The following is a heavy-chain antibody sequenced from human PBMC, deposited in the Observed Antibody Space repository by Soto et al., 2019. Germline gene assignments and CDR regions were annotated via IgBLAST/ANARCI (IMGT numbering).Heavy chain of an antibody. CDR1: GFTFSSYA. V-gene: IGHV3-23*01. D-gene: IGHD3-10*01. J-gene: IGHJ4*02. Sequence: SLRLSCAASGFTFSSYAMSWVRQAPGKGLEWVSAISGSGGSTYYADSVKGRFTISRDNSKNTLYLQMNSLRAEDTAVYYCAKDDGSGSYYFTYFDYWGQGTLVTVSS. CDR2: ISGSGGST. CDR3: AKDDGSGSYYFTYFDY.